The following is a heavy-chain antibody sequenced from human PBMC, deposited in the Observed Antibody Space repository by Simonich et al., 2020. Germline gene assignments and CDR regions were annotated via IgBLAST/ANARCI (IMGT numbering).Heavy chain of an antibody. CDR2: ISAYKGNT. CDR3: ARSTTGTTAFDI. V-gene: IGHV1-18*01. J-gene: IGHJ3*02. D-gene: IGHD1-1*01. CDR1: GYTFTSYG. Sequence: QVQLVQSGAEVKKPGASVKVSCKASGYTFTSYGNSWERQAPGQGLGWMGRISAYKGNTHYALKLQGRVTMTTATSTSTAYMELRSLRSDDTAVYYCARSTTGTTAFDIWGQGTMVTVSS.